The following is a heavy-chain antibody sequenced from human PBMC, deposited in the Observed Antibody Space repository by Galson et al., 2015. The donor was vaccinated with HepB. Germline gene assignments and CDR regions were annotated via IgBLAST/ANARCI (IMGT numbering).Heavy chain of an antibody. Sequence: SLRLSCAASGFIFSMYAMTWVRQAPGKGLEWVSGIGDRGYNTHYSDSVKGRFTVSRDTSKNMLYLQKNRLSAEDTALYYCECQLRNGSPTDYWGQGTQVTVS. J-gene: IGHJ4*02. D-gene: IGHD2-2*01. V-gene: IGHV3-23*01. CDR1: GFIFSMYA. CDR2: IGDRGYNT. CDR3: ECQLRNGSPTDY.